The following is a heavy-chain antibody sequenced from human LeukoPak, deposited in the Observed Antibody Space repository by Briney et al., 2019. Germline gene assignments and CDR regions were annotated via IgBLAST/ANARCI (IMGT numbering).Heavy chain of an antibody. CDR2: IYYSGST. D-gene: IGHD2-2*02. CDR1: GGSVSSGSYY. CDR3: ARSDRVPAAIVGYYGMDV. V-gene: IGHV4-61*01. J-gene: IGHJ6*04. Sequence: SETLSLTCTVSGGSVSSGSYYWSWIRQPPGKGLEWIGYIYYSGSTNYNPSLKSRVTISVDTSKNQSSLKLSSVTAADTAVYYCARSDRVPAAIVGYYGMDVWGKGTTVTVSS.